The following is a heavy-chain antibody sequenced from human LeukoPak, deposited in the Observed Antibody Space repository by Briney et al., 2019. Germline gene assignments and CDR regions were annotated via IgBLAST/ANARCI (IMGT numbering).Heavy chain of an antibody. CDR2: IYPGDSDT. V-gene: IGHV5-51*01. CDR1: GYSVTSYW. CDR3: PSHTSFDY. J-gene: IGHJ4*02. Sequence: GESLKISCKGSGYSVTSYWIGWVRQVPGKGLEWMGIIYPGDSDTSYSPSSQAQVTISANKYISTTNLQSSSLTASDTAMYYSPSHTSFDYWGQGTLVTVSS.